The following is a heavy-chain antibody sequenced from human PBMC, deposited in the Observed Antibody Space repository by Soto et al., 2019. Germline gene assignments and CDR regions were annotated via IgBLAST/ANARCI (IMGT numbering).Heavy chain of an antibody. CDR2: ISYDGSNK. CDR3: AKVMIAALYSYYYGMAG. D-gene: IGHD6-6*01. J-gene: IGHJ6*02. Sequence: PGGSLRLSCAASGFTFSSYGMHWVSQAPGKGLEGVAVISYDGSNKYYADSVKGRFTISRDNSKNTLYLQMNSVRAEDTAVYYCAKVMIAALYSYYYGMAGWGQCTTVTVSS. V-gene: IGHV3-30*18. CDR1: GFTFSSYG.